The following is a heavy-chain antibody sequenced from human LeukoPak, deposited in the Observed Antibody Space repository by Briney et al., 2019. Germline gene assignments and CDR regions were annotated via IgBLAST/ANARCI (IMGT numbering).Heavy chain of an antibody. CDR1: GGSISSYY. D-gene: IGHD2-15*01. CDR3: ARVYCSGGSCAFDY. V-gene: IGHV4-59*01. Sequence: SDTLSLTCTVSGGSISSYYWSWIRQPPGKGLEWIGYIYYSGSTNYNPSLKSRVTISVDTSKNQFSLQLSSVTAADTAVYYCARVYCSGGSCAFDYWGQGTLVTVSS. J-gene: IGHJ4*02. CDR2: IYYSGST.